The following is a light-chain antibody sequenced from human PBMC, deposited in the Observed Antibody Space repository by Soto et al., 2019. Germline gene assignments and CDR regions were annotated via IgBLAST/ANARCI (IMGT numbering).Light chain of an antibody. CDR1: QSITIW. CDR3: QQSYSTPIT. J-gene: IGKJ5*01. Sequence: DIQMTQSPSTLSASVVDSVTITCRASQSITIWLAWYQQKPGKAPKILIYDASSLEGGVPSRFSGSGAGTDFTLTISSLQPEDFATYYCQQSYSTPITFGQGTRLEIK. CDR2: DAS. V-gene: IGKV1-5*01.